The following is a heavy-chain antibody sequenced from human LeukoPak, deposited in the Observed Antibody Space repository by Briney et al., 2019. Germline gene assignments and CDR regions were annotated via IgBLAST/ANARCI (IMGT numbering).Heavy chain of an antibody. V-gene: IGHV3-7*01. CDR1: GFTFSRYW. CDR2: IKQDESEK. D-gene: IGHD6-19*01. J-gene: IGHJ4*02. Sequence: GGSLRLSCATSGFTFSRYWMTWVRQAPGKGLEWVANIKQDESEKYYVDSVKGRFTISRDNAKNSLSLQMSSLRVEDTAVYYCATVGPAVAGQNLDYWGQGTLVTVSS. CDR3: ATVGPAVAGQNLDY.